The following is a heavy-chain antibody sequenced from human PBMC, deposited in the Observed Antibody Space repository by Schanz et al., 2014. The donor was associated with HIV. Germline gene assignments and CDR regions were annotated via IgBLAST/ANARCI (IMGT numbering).Heavy chain of an antibody. CDR2: ISPYNGKT. D-gene: IGHD1-26*01. CDR1: GYTFTSYY. V-gene: IGHV1-18*01. CDR3: ARDRPVIVGATRADGGTDFDY. Sequence: QLQLVQSGAEVKKPGASVKVSCKASGYTFTSYYINWVRQAPGQGLEWMGWISPYNGKTRYGEKFQDRLTMTTEPPASPACTEPRSLRLEDTAAYSCARDRPVIVGATRADGGTDFDYGGQGALVTVSS. J-gene: IGHJ4*02.